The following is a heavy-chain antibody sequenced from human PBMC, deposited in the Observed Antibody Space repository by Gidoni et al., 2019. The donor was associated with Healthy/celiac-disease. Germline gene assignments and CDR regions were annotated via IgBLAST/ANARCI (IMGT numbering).Heavy chain of an antibody. D-gene: IGHD6-19*01. CDR2: IYPGDSDT. CDR1: GDSVTSYW. Sequence: EVQLVQSGAEVKKPGESLKIACKGSGDSVTSYWIGWVRQMPGKGLEWMGIIYPGDSDTRYSPSFQGQVTISADKSISTAYLQWSSLKASDTAMYYCARPLSGWPSYDAFDIWGQGTMVTVSS. J-gene: IGHJ3*02. CDR3: ARPLSGWPSYDAFDI. V-gene: IGHV5-51*03.